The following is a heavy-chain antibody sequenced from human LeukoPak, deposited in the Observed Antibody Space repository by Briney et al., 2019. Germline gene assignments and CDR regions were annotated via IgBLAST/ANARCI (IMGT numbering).Heavy chain of an antibody. Sequence: ASVKVSCWTSGYTFTDYYLHWVRQAPGQGLEWLGWINPNSGDTNLAQKFQGRVTMTRDTSINTAYLELTGLRSDDTAVYYCAREDLYNYPLDFWGQGTLVTVSS. D-gene: IGHD5-24*01. V-gene: IGHV1-2*02. CDR3: AREDLYNYPLDF. CDR2: INPNSGDT. CDR1: GYTFTDYY. J-gene: IGHJ1*01.